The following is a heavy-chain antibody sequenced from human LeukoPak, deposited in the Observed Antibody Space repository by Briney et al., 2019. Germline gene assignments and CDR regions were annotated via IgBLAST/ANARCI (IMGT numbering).Heavy chain of an antibody. D-gene: IGHD4-17*01. J-gene: IGHJ5*02. CDR3: ARDRGHTVTTQESNWFDP. CDR2: IYYSGST. CDR1: GGFISSGVYY. Sequence: PSQTLSLTCTVSGGFISSGVYYWSWIRQPPGKGLEWIGYIYYSGSTYYNPSLKSRVTISVDTSKNQFPLKLSSVTAADTAVYYCARDRGHTVTTQESNWFDPWGQGTLVTVSS. V-gene: IGHV4-30-4*01.